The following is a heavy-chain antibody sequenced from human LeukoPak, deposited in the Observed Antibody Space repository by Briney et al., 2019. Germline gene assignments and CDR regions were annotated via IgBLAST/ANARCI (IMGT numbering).Heavy chain of an antibody. Sequence: GSLRLSCAASGFTSSSYWMSWVRQAPGKGLEWVANIKQDGSEKYYVDSVKGRFTISRDNAKNSLYLQMNSLRAEDTAVYYCARRHYYDSSGYYYSIYYYYYMDVWGKGTTVTVSS. CDR1: GFTSSSYW. J-gene: IGHJ6*03. V-gene: IGHV3-7*01. D-gene: IGHD3-22*01. CDR3: ARRHYYDSSGYYYSIYYYYYMDV. CDR2: IKQDGSEK.